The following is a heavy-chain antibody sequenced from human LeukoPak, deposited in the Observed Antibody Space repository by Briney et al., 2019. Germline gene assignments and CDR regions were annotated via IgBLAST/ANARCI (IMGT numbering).Heavy chain of an antibody. V-gene: IGHV3-33*01. CDR2: IWYDGSNK. CDR3: ARDLGRGSDWYFDL. Sequence: VGGLRLSCAAPGFTFSSYGMHWVRQAPGKGLGWGAVIWYDGSNKYYADSVKGRFTTYRDNSKNTLYLQMNSLRAEDTAVYYCARDLGRGSDWYFDLWGRGTLVTVSS. D-gene: IGHD3-16*01. J-gene: IGHJ2*01. CDR1: GFTFSSYG.